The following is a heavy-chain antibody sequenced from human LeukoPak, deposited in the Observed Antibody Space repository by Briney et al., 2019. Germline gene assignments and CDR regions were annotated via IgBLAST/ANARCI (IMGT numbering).Heavy chain of an antibody. J-gene: IGHJ4*02. CDR3: ARGSRPVYNLLTGTRYFDY. Sequence: ASVKVSCKASGYTFTGYCIHWVRQAPGQGLEWMGIINPSGGSTTYAQKFRGRLTMTRDMSTSTVYMELSSLRSEDTAVYYCARGSRPVYNLLTGTRYFDYWGQGTLLTVSS. CDR1: GYTFTGYC. V-gene: IGHV1-46*01. D-gene: IGHD3-9*01. CDR2: INPSGGST.